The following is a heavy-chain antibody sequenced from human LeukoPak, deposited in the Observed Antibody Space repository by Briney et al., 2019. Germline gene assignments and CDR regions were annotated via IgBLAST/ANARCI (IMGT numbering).Heavy chain of an antibody. CDR3: ARRGYGGNSGLGSWFDP. D-gene: IGHD4-23*01. CDR1: GDSISTYY. V-gene: IGHV4-59*01. CDR2: MYNSGSG. Sequence: SETLSLTCTVSGDSISTYYWSWIRQAPGKGLEWIGYMYNSGSGSYNPSLKSRVTISIDTSKSQFSLRLSSVTAADTAIYYCARRGYGGNSGLGSWFDPWGQGTLVTVSS. J-gene: IGHJ5*02.